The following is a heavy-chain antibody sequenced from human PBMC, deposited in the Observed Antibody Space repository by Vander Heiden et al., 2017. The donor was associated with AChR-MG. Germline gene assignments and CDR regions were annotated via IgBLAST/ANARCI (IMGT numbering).Heavy chain of an antibody. J-gene: IGHJ6*03. D-gene: IGHD5-18*01. CDR1: GFTFNSYS. Sequence: EVQPVESGGGLVKPGGSLSLSCPASGFTFNSYSRTRVRQAPGKGLEWVGAISSSSSYIYYADSVKGRFTISKDNAKNSLYLQMNSLRAEDTAVYYCARQDTATGYYMDVWGKGTTVTVSS. V-gene: IGHV3-21*01. CDR3: ARQDTATGYYMDV. CDR2: ISSSSSYI.